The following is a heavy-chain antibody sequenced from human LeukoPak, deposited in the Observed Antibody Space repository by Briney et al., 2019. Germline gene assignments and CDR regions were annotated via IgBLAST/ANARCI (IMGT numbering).Heavy chain of an antibody. CDR3: ARVAPPRAYYYYMDV. V-gene: IGHV4-39*07. CDR1: GGSISSISYY. Sequence: PSETLSLTCTVSGGSISSISYYWGWIRQPPGKGLEWIGSIYYSGSTFYNPSLKSRVTISVDTSKNQFSLKLSSVTAAYTAVYYCARVAPPRAYYYYMDVWGKGTTVTVSS. CDR2: IYYSGST. J-gene: IGHJ6*03.